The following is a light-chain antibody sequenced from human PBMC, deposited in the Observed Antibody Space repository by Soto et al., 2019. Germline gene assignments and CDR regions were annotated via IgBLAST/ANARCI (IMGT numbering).Light chain of an antibody. CDR1: TGAVTSGYY. CDR2: STS. V-gene: IGLV7-43*01. Sequence: QAVVTQEPSLTVSPGGTVTLTCASSTGAVTSGYYPNWFQQKPGQAPRALIYSTSNKYAWTPARFSGSLLGGKAALALSGVAPEEGAAYFRLLHGGGLWVFGGGTKLTVL. J-gene: IGLJ3*02. CDR3: LLHGGGLWV.